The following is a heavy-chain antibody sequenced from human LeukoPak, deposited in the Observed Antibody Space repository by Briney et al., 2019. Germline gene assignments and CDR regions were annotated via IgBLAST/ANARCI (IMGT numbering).Heavy chain of an antibody. J-gene: IGHJ3*02. D-gene: IGHD3-22*01. V-gene: IGHV3-30-3*01. CDR1: GFTFSSYA. CDR2: ISYDGSNK. Sequence: PGGSLRLSCAASGFTFSSYAMHWVRQAPGKGLEWVAVISYDGSNKYYADSVKGRFTISRDNSKNTLYLQMNSLRAEDTAVYYCARGEVITDLHDAFDIWGQGTMVTVSS. CDR3: ARGEVITDLHDAFDI.